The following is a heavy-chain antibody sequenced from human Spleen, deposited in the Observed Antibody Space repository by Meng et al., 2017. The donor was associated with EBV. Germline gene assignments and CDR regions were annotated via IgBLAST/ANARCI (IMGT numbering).Heavy chain of an antibody. CDR2: LIPMSDAP. J-gene: IGHJ4*02. CDR3: ASESGRGFTPDY. CDR1: GGTFRSDA. D-gene: IGHD3-10*01. Sequence: VHVWQSGAEGKNLGSWGKGSCKTSGGTFRSDAISWVRQAPGQGLEWMGGLIPMSDAPHYAQKFQGRVTITADESTSTHYMDLSGLRSEDTAVYYCASESGRGFTPDYWGQGTLVTVSS. V-gene: IGHV1-69*01.